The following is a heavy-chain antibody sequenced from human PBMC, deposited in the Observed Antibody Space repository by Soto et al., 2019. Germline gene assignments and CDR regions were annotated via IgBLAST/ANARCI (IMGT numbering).Heavy chain of an antibody. CDR2: LSFDGSEK. Sequence: QLVQSGGGVVQPGGSLRLTCAASTFDLSHYAIHWVRQAPGKGLEWVALLSFDGSEKFFIDSVKGRFTISRDSSNNGVFLKMTSLRGDDTAVYFCARDHTMTVSARRRDFVSARQNEDTHYCGMDVWGEGATASVSS. D-gene: IGHD3-22*01. V-gene: IGHV3-30*04. CDR3: ARDHTMTVSARRRDFVSARQNEDTHYCGMDV. J-gene: IGHJ6*04. CDR1: TFDLSHYA.